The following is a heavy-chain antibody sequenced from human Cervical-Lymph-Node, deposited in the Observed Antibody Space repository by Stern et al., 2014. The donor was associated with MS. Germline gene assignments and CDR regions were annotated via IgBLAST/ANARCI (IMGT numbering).Heavy chain of an antibody. D-gene: IGHD2-15*01. Sequence: EVQLEESGGGLVQPGGSLRLSCAASGFTFSTYWMTWVRQAPGKGLELVATIKPDGSEKYYVDSVKGRFTISRDNVKNLMYLQLNRLKAEETAMYYCARDVGDYWGHGTLVTVSS. CDR3: ARDVGDY. CDR1: GFTFSTYW. J-gene: IGHJ4*01. V-gene: IGHV3-7*01. CDR2: IKPDGSEK.